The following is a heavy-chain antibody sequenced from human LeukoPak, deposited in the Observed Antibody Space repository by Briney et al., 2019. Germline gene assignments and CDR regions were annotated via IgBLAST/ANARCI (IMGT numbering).Heavy chain of an antibody. CDR1: GGSMSSYY. Sequence: PSETLSLTCTVSGGSMSSYYWSWIRQPAGKGLEWIGRINTSGSTNYNPSLRSRVTMSIDTSKKKFSLKLSSVTAADTAVYYCATYEQQLAFDYWGQGTLVTVSS. V-gene: IGHV4-4*07. D-gene: IGHD6-13*01. CDR3: ATYEQQLAFDY. CDR2: INTSGST. J-gene: IGHJ4*02.